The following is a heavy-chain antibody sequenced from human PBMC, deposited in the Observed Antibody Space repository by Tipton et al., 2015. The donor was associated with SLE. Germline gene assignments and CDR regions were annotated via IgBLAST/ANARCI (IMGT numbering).Heavy chain of an antibody. CDR3: ARDMSIGGFDS. D-gene: IGHD3-10*02. J-gene: IGHJ4*02. CDR2: INPNSGGT. CDR1: GYTFTGYY. Sequence: QLVQSGAEVKKPGASVNISCKASGYTFTGYYMHWVRQAPGQGLQWMGWINPNSGGTHYALKFQGRVTMARDTSISAAYMELSSLRSDDTAVYYCARDMSIGGFDSWGQGTLVTVSS. V-gene: IGHV1-2*02.